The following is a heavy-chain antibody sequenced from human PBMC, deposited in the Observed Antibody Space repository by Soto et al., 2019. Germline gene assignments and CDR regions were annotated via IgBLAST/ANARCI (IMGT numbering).Heavy chain of an antibody. CDR1: GYTFTSYG. Sequence: QVQLVQSGAEVKKPGASVKVSCKASGYTFTSYGISWVRQAPGQGLEWMGWISAYNGNTNYAQKLQGRVTMTTDTSTSTAYMELRSLRFDDTAVYYCARVLGVWGSYQSTPTHFDYWGQGTLVTVSS. CDR2: ISAYNGNT. V-gene: IGHV1-18*01. D-gene: IGHD3-16*01. J-gene: IGHJ4*02. CDR3: ARVLGVWGSYQSTPTHFDY.